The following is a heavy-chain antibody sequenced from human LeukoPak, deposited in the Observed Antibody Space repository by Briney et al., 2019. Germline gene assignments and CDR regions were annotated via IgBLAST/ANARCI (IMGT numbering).Heavy chain of an antibody. CDR1: GGSLSSYY. J-gene: IGHJ4*02. Sequence: SETLSLTCTVSGGSLSSYYWSWIRQAPGKGLEWIGNIYYSGSTNYNPSLKSRVNVSVDTSKNQFSLKLSSVTAADTAVYYCARHGTLGSATYPLDYWGQGTLVTVSS. CDR2: IYYSGST. V-gene: IGHV4-59*08. D-gene: IGHD1-26*01. CDR3: ARHGTLGSATYPLDY.